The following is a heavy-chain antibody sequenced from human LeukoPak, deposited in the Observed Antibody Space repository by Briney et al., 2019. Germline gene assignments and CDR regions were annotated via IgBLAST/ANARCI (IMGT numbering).Heavy chain of an antibody. V-gene: IGHV3-7*01. J-gene: IGHJ6*03. CDR1: GFTFSSYW. CDR3: ARYDFWSGYYTDYYYYMDV. Sequence: GGSLRLSCAASGFTFSSYWMSWVRQAPGQGLEWVANIKQDGSEKYYVDSVKGRFTISRDNAKNSLYLQMNSLRAEDTAVYYCARYDFWSGYYTDYYYYMDVWGKGTTVTVSS. CDR2: IKQDGSEK. D-gene: IGHD3-3*01.